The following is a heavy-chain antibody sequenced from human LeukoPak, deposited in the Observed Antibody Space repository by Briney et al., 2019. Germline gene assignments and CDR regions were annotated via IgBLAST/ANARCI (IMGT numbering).Heavy chain of an antibody. CDR3: AKDYVSGDGYWDFDY. Sequence: SETLSLTCTVSGGSISSYSYSWDWIRQPPGKGLEWIGGIFYSGNTYYTPSLKSRVTVSINTSKNQFSLKLSSVTAEDTAVYYCAKDYVSGDGYWDFDYWGQGTLVTVSS. CDR2: IFYSGNT. J-gene: IGHJ4*02. D-gene: IGHD5-24*01. CDR1: GGSISSYSYS. V-gene: IGHV4-39*07.